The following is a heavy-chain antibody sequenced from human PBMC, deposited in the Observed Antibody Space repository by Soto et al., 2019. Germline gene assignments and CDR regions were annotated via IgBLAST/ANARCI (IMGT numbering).Heavy chain of an antibody. CDR3: ARLVTEGATYREDAFDL. D-gene: IGHD1-26*01. CDR1: GYTFTSHG. CDR2: ISTFNGKT. V-gene: IGHV1-18*01. J-gene: IGHJ3*01. Sequence: GPEVKKPGASVKVSCKSSGYTFTSHGFAWVRQAPGQGLEWMGWISTFNGKTDYAQKFQGRLTMTADTRTITGYMELSSLRSDDTAVYYCARLVTEGATYREDAFDLWGQGTKVTVSS.